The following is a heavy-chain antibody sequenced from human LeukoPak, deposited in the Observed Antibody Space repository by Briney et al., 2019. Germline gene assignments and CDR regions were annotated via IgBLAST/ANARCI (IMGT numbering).Heavy chain of an antibody. Sequence: GASVKVSCKASGGTFSSYAISWVRQDPGQGLEWMGGIIPIFGTANYAQKFQGRVTITADESTSTAYMELSSLRSEDTAVYYCAREARGRDGYNPDYWGQGTLVTVSS. CDR2: IIPIFGTA. V-gene: IGHV1-69*13. CDR1: GGTFSSYA. D-gene: IGHD5-24*01. J-gene: IGHJ4*02. CDR3: AREARGRDGYNPDY.